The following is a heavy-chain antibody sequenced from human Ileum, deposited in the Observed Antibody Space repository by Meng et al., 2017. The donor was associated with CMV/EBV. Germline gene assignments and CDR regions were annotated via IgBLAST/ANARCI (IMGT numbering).Heavy chain of an antibody. D-gene: IGHD1-26*01. CDR2: INPNSGGT. CDR3: ARAKWELPNDY. J-gene: IGHJ4*02. V-gene: IGHV1-2*02. CDR1: GYIFTDYY. Sequence: ASVKVSCKASGYIFTDYYMHWVRQAPGQGLEWMGWINPNSGGTNYAQKFQGRVTMTRDTSISTAYMELSRLRSDDTAVYYCARAKWELPNDYWGQGTLVTVSS.